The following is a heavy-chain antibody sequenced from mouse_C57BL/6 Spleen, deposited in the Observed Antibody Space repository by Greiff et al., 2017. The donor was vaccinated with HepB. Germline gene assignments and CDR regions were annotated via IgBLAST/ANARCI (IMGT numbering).Heavy chain of an antibody. V-gene: IGHV1-62-2*01. CDR2: FYPGSGSI. J-gene: IGHJ4*01. CDR1: GYTFTEYT. CDR3: ARHEGGLLRSYYYAMDY. Sequence: QVQLQQSGAELVKPGASVKLSCKASGYTFTEYTIHWVKQRSGQGLEWIGWFYPGSGSIKYNEKFKDKATLTADKSSSTVYMELSRLTSEDSAVYFCARHEGGLLRSYYYAMDYWGQGTSVTVSS. D-gene: IGHD1-1*01.